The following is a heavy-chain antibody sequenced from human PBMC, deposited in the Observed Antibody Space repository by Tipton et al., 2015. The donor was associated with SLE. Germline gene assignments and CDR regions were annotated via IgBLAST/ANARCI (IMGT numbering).Heavy chain of an antibody. CDR1: GFIFSISA. Sequence: SLRLSCSVSGFIFSISAMSWVRQAPGKGLEWVSAVVGGGGSTYYADSVKGRFTISRDSSMNTLYLQMNSLRAEDTAVYYCAKSQSGNYGYFHHWGQGTLVTVSS. CDR2: VVGGGGST. J-gene: IGHJ1*01. D-gene: IGHD4-17*01. CDR3: AKSQSGNYGYFHH. V-gene: IGHV3-23*01.